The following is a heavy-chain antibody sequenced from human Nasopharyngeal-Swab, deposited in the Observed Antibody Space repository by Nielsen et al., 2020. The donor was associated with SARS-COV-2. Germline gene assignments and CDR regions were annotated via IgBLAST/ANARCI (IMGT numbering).Heavy chain of an antibody. J-gene: IGHJ4*02. V-gene: IGHV3-69-1*01. D-gene: IGHD6-13*01. Sequence: VRQAPGKGLEWVSSISSSGYIYYADSVKGRFTISRDNAKNSLYLQMNSLRAEDTAVYYCARDRGSSWPNFDYWGQGTLVTVSS. CDR2: ISSSGYI. CDR3: ARDRGSSWPNFDY.